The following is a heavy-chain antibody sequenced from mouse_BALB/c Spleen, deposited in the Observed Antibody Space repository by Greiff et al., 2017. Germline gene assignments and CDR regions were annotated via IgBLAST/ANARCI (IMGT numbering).Heavy chain of an antibody. CDR1: GFTFSSYA. V-gene: IGHV5-9-3*01. J-gene: IGHJ2*01. CDR3: ARHGNYGYDGDYFDY. CDR2: ISSGGSYT. Sequence: EVKLVESGGGLVKPGGSLKLSCAASGFTFSSYAMSWVRQTPEKRLEWVATISSGGSYTYYPDSVKGRFTISRDNAKNTLYLQMSSLRSEDTAMYYCARHGNYGYDGDYFDYWGQGTTLTVSS. D-gene: IGHD2-2*01.